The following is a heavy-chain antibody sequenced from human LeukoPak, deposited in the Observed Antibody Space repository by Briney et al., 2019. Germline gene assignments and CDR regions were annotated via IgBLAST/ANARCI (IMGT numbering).Heavy chain of an antibody. D-gene: IGHD7-27*01. Sequence: PSETLSLTCTVSGGSISSYYWSWIRQPPGKALEWIGYIYYSGSTNYNPSLKSRVTISIDTSKNHFSLKLSSVTAADTAVYYCARGTGDRYYYYYMDVWGKGTTVIVSS. CDR1: GGSISSYY. CDR3: ARGTGDRYYYYYMDV. CDR2: IYYSGST. J-gene: IGHJ6*03. V-gene: IGHV4-59*01.